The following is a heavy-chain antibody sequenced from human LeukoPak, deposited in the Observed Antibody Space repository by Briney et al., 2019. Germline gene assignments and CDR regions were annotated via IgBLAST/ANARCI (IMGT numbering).Heavy chain of an antibody. CDR2: IHYSGTA. V-gene: IGHV4-31*03. Sequence: SQTLSPTCNVSGGSVSSGSYYWSWIRQIPGKGLEWIGYIHYSGTANYNPSLRSRLTISLDTSQNQFSLKVRSVTAADTAVYHCARNADNWFDPWGQGTLVTVSS. CDR3: ARNADNWFDP. CDR1: GGSVSSGSYY. J-gene: IGHJ5*02.